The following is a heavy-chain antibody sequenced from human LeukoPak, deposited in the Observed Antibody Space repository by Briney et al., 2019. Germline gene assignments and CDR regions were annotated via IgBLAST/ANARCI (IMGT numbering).Heavy chain of an antibody. J-gene: IGHJ4*02. D-gene: IGHD5-12*01. CDR3: ARGSSGYSGYDSPGGY. V-gene: IGHV1-2*02. CDR1: GYTFTGYY. Sequence: ASVKVSCKASGYTFTGYYMHWVRQAPGQGLEWMGWINPNSGGTNYAQKFQGRVTITADESTSTAYMELSSLRSEDTAVYYCARGSSGYSGYDSPGGYWGQGTLVTVSS. CDR2: INPNSGGT.